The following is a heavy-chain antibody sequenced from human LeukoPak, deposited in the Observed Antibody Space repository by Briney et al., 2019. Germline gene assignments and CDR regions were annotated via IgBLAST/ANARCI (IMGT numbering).Heavy chain of an antibody. Sequence: PSETLSLTCAVYGGSFSGYYWSRIRQPPGKGLEWIGEINHSGSTNYNPSLKSRVTISVDTSKNQFSLKLSSVTAADTAVYYCARDSRDGYNSLYYFDYWGQGTLVTVSS. J-gene: IGHJ4*02. CDR2: INHSGST. CDR3: ARDSRDGYNSLYYFDY. D-gene: IGHD5-24*01. CDR1: GGSFSGYY. V-gene: IGHV4-34*01.